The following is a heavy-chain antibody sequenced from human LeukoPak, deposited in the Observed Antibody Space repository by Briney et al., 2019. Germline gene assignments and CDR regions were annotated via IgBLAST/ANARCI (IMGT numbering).Heavy chain of an antibody. CDR3: ARGALYDFWRNYYFDY. J-gene: IGHJ4*02. Sequence: TGGSLRLSCAASGFTFSSYWMSWVRRAPGKGLEWVANIKQDGSEKYYVDSVKGRFTISRDNAKNSLYLQMNSLRAEDTAVYYCARGALYDFWRNYYFDYWGQGTLVTVSS. CDR1: GFTFSSYW. D-gene: IGHD3-3*01. V-gene: IGHV3-7*01. CDR2: IKQDGSEK.